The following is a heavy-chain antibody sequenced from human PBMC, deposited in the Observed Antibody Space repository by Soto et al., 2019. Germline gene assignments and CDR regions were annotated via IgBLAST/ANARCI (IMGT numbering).Heavy chain of an antibody. J-gene: IGHJ5*02. Sequence: EASVKVSCKASGYTFTSYYMHWVRQAPGQGLEWMGIINPSGGSTSYARKFQGRVTMTRDTSTSTVYMELSSLRSEDTAVYYCARDPEIAAAGNWFDPWGQGXLVTVYS. CDR1: GYTFTSYY. CDR2: INPSGGST. D-gene: IGHD6-13*01. CDR3: ARDPEIAAAGNWFDP. V-gene: IGHV1-46*01.